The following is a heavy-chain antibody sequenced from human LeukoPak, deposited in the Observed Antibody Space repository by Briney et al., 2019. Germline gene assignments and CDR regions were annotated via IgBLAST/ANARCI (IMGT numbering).Heavy chain of an antibody. D-gene: IGHD3-10*01. Sequence: ASVKVSCKASGYTFTSYDINWVRQATGQGVEWMGWMNPNSGNTGYAQKFQGRVTMTRNTSISTAYMELSSLRSEDTAVYYCARGTGYYYYYYMDVWGKGTTVTISS. CDR2: MNPNSGNT. CDR3: ARGTGYYYYYYMDV. CDR1: GYTFTSYD. J-gene: IGHJ6*03. V-gene: IGHV1-8*01.